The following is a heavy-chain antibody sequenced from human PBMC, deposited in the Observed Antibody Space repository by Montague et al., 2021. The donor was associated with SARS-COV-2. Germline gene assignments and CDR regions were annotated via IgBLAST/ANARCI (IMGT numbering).Heavy chain of an antibody. D-gene: IGHD3-16*02. V-gene: IGHV2-5*02. CDR1: GFSLNTNGMG. J-gene: IGHJ4*02. Sequence: LVKPTQALTLTCTVSGFSLNTNGMGVGWIRQPPGEAPAWLALIYWDDDKRYSPSLKTRLTITKDTSRNQVVLTMTNVDPGDTGTYFCARYTSRMYGSFDYWGQGALVSVSS. CDR2: IYWDDDK. CDR3: ARYTSRMYGSFDY.